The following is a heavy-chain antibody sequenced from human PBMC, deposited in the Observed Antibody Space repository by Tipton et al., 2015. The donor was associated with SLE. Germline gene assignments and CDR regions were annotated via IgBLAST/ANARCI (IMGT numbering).Heavy chain of an antibody. CDR2: IYHTGSS. V-gene: IGHV4-39*07. D-gene: IGHD1-14*01. CDR3: ARPPGTYPTGDY. J-gene: IGHJ4*02. Sequence: TLSLTCTVSGGSIETGSYYWAWIRQPAGKGLEWIGDIYHTGSSDYNPSLKSRVSISVDTSKNQFSLNLSSVTAADTAVYYCARPPGTYPTGDYWGQGTLVTVSS. CDR1: GGSIETGSYY.